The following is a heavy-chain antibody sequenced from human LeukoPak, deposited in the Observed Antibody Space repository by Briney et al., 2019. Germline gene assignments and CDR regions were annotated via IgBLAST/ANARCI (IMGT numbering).Heavy chain of an antibody. D-gene: IGHD2-2*01. CDR3: ARQDIVVVPASDAFDI. J-gene: IGHJ3*02. CDR1: GFTFSSYS. CDR2: ISSSSSTI. Sequence: GGSLRLSCAASGFTFSSYSMNWVRQAPGKGLEWDSYISSSSSTIYYADSVKGRFTISRDNAKNSLYLQMNSLRAEDTAVYYCARQDIVVVPASDAFDIWGQGTMVTVSS. V-gene: IGHV3-48*04.